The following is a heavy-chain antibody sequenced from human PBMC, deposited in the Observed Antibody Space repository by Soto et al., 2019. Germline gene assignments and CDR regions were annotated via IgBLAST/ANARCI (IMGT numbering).Heavy chain of an antibody. CDR1: GFTFSAYN. V-gene: IGHV3-21*01. CDR2: ISAGSLFI. Sequence: EVQLVESGGGLVKPGESLRLSCAGSGFTFSAYNINWVRQAPGKGLEWVSSISAGSLFIYQPDSMKGRFTISRDDARNSVYPQMNSLTAEDTAVYYCARSPGVGVRGAYWGQGTLVTVSS. D-gene: IGHD3-16*01. CDR3: ARSPGVGVRGAY. J-gene: IGHJ4*02.